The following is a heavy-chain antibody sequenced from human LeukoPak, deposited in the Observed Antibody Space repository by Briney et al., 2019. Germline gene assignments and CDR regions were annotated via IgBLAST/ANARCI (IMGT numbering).Heavy chain of an antibody. D-gene: IGHD3-10*01. J-gene: IGHJ5*02. CDR2: IPGSGTR. V-gene: IGHV4-4*07. CDR3: ARDSGTTGEVKFDP. Sequence: SETLSLTCTVSGGSIHSYWSWIRQPAGKGVEWIGRIPGSGTRTYNPALQSLLTISIDTSKNQFSLKLMSVTAADTAVYYCARDSGTTGEVKFDPWGQGTLVTVSS. CDR1: GGSIHSY.